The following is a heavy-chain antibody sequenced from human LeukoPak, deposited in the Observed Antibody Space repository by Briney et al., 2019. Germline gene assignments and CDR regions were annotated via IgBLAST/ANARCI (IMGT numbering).Heavy chain of an antibody. J-gene: IGHJ6*03. Sequence: SETPSLTCTVSGGSISSYYWSWIRQPAGKGLEWIGRIYTSGSTNYNPSLKSRVTMSVDTSKNQFSLKLSSVTAADTAVYYCARGWSGYYYYYYYMDVWGKGTTVTVSS. V-gene: IGHV4-4*07. CDR1: GGSISSYY. D-gene: IGHD3-3*01. CDR3: ARGWSGYYYYYYYMDV. CDR2: IYTSGST.